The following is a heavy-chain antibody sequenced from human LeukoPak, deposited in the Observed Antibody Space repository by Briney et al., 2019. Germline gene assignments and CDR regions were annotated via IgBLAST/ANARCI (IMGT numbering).Heavy chain of an antibody. CDR2: VWHSRST. D-gene: IGHD4-17*01. J-gene: IGHJ4*02. Sequence: SATLSLTCPVSGSSISSGYYWGWLRQSPGKGLEWIGNVWHSRSTYYNPSLKSRITISVDTSKNQFSLSLSSVTVADTAVYYCARAGTNLGDYDFWGQGTLVTVSS. V-gene: IGHV4-38-2*02. CDR1: GSSISSGYY. CDR3: ARAGTNLGDYDF.